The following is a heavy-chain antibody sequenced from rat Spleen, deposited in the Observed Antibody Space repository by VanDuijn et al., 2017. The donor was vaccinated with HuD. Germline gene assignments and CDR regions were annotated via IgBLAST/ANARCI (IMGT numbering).Heavy chain of an antibody. Sequence: EVKLVESGGGLVQPGRSLKLSCAASGFTFSNYGMAWVRQAPTKGLEWVATISYDGSSTYYRDSVKGRFTISRDNAKSTLYLQMDSLRSEDTATYYCGRHGSTGGFFDYWGQGVMVTVSS. V-gene: IGHV5-29*01. D-gene: IGHD4-2*01. CDR1: GFTFSNYG. CDR3: GRHGSTGGFFDY. J-gene: IGHJ2*01. CDR2: ISYDGSST.